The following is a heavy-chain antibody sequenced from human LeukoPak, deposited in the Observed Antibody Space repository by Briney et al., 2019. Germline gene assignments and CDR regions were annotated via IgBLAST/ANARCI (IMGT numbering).Heavy chain of an antibody. CDR1: GGFISSYY. CDR2: IYTSGST. Sequence: PSETLSLICTVSGGFISSYYWIWIRQPAGKGLEWIGGIYTSGSTTYNPSLKSRVTMPVDTSKNQFSLKLSSVTAADTAVYYCARAGFNYYDSSGYYLLDAFDIWGQGTMVTVSS. V-gene: IGHV4-4*07. D-gene: IGHD3-22*01. CDR3: ARAGFNYYDSSGYYLLDAFDI. J-gene: IGHJ3*02.